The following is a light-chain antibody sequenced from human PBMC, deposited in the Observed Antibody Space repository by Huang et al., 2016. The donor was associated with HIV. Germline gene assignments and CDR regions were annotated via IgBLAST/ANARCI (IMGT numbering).Light chain of an antibody. Sequence: EIVMTQSPVTLSVSPGERATLSCRASQSVSSNLAWYQQKPGQAPRLLIYVASTRATGVPARFSGSGSGREFNLTISSLQSEDFALYYCQQYNNWPPITFGQGTRLEIK. J-gene: IGKJ5*01. CDR2: VAS. CDR3: QQYNNWPPIT. V-gene: IGKV3-15*01. CDR1: QSVSSN.